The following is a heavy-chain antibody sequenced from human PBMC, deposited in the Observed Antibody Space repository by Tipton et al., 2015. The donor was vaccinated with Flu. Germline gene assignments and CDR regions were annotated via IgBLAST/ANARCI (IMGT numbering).Heavy chain of an antibody. CDR2: IIPIFGIT. D-gene: IGHD3-9*01. V-gene: IGHV1-69*01. CDR1: GGTFSSHG. J-gene: IGHJ5*02. CDR3: ARAGFLTGYYRPNWFDP. Sequence: QLVQSGAEVKKPGSSVRVSCKASGGTFSSHGIAWLRQAPGQGLEWLGLIIPIFGITNYAQKYQGRLTITADESATTAYMELTSLRSEDTALYYCARAGFLTGYYRPNWFDPWGQGPLVTVSS.